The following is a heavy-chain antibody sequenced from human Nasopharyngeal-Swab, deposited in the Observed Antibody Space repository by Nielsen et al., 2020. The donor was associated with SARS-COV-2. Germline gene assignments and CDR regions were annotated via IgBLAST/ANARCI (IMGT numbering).Heavy chain of an antibody. D-gene: IGHD2-2*01. J-gene: IGHJ5*02. V-gene: IGHV1-8*01. CDR2: MNPNSGNT. CDR3: ARGLGYCSSTRFYA. Sequence: ASVKVSCKASGYTFTSYDINWVRQATGQGLEWMGWMNPNSGNTGYAQKFQGRVTMTRNTSISNAYMELSRLRSEDTAVYYCARGLGYCSSTRFYAWGQGTLVTVSS. CDR1: GYTFTSYD.